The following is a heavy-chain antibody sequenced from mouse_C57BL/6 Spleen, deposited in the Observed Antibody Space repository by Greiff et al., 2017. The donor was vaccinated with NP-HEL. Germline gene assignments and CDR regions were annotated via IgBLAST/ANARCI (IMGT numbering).Heavy chain of an antibody. V-gene: IGHV1-85*01. CDR2: IYPRDGST. CDR3: AKDGNYGYLDY. CDR1: GYTFTSYD. Sequence: VQLQQSGPELVKPGASVKLSCKASGYTFTSYDINWVKQRPGQGLEWIGWIYPRDGSTKYNEKFKGKATLTVDTSSSTAYMERHSLTSEDSAVYFCAKDGNYGYLDYWGQGTTLTVSS. D-gene: IGHD2-1*01. J-gene: IGHJ2*01.